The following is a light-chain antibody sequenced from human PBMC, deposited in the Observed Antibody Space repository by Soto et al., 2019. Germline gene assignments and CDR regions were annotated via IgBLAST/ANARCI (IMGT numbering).Light chain of an antibody. Sequence: DIQMTQSPSTLSASVGDRVTITCLASQSISSWLAWYQQKPGKAPKLLIYDASSLESGVPSRFSGSGSGSEFTLTLSSLQPDDFATYYCQQYNSYSTFGQGTKVEIK. CDR2: DAS. J-gene: IGKJ1*01. CDR3: QQYNSYST. CDR1: QSISSW. V-gene: IGKV1-5*01.